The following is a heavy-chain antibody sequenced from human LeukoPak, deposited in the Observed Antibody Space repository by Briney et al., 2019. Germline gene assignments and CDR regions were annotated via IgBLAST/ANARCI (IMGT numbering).Heavy chain of an antibody. CDR2: IIPIFGTA. CDR3: ARLLTSGSYYFDY. V-gene: IGHV1-69*05. Sequence: ASVKVSCKASGYTFTSYYMHWVRQAPGQGLEWMGGIIPIFGTANYAQKFQGRVTITTDESTSTAYMELSSLRSEDTAVYYCARLLTSGSYYFDYWGQGTLVTVSS. CDR1: GYTFTSYY. D-gene: IGHD1-26*01. J-gene: IGHJ4*02.